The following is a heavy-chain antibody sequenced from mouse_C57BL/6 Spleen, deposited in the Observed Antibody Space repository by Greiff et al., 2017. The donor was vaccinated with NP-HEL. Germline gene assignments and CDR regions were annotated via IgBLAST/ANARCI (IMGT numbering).Heavy chain of an antibody. CDR1: GYTFTDYY. J-gene: IGHJ3*01. Sequence: ESGAELVRPGASVKLSCKASGYTFTDYYINWVKQRPGQGLEWIARIYPGSGNTYYNEKFKGKATLTAEKSSSTAYMQLSSLTSEDSAVYFCARRVYDYDERSFAYWGQGTLVTVSA. CDR2: IYPGSGNT. V-gene: IGHV1-76*01. CDR3: ARRVYDYDERSFAY. D-gene: IGHD2-4*01.